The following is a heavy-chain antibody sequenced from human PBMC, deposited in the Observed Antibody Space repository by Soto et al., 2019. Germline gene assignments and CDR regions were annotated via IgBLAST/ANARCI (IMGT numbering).Heavy chain of an antibody. V-gene: IGHV3-23*01. CDR1: GFIFSNYA. J-gene: IGHJ3*02. CDR2: ISGSAGTT. Sequence: PGGSLRLSCAASGFIFSNYAMSWVRQAPGKGLEWVSTISGSAGTTWYADSVKGRFTISRDNSKNTLYLLVNSLRAEDTAVYYCAKRFDSWTGLSYAFDIRALRTTVTVSS. D-gene: IGHD3-3*01. CDR3: AKRFDSWTGLSYAFDI.